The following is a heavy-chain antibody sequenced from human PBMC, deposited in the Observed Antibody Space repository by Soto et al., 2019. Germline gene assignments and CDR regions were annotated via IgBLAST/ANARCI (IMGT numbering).Heavy chain of an antibody. D-gene: IGHD6-13*01. Sequence: ASVKVSCKASGYTFTGYYMHWVRQAPGQGLEWMGWINPNSGGTNYAQKFQGRVTMTRDTSISTAYMELSRLRSDDTAVYYCARGDHRTKRGIEAAAFFCGMDVWGQGTTVTVSS. V-gene: IGHV1-2*02. CDR2: INPNSGGT. CDR3: ARGDHRTKRGIEAAAFFCGMDV. J-gene: IGHJ6*02. CDR1: GYTFTGYY.